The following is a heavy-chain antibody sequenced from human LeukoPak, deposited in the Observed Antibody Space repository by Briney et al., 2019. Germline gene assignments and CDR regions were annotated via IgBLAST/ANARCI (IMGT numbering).Heavy chain of an antibody. CDR2: IGGGGGST. CDR1: GFTFSSYG. J-gene: IGHJ6*02. Sequence: GGSLRLSCAASGFTFSSYGMSWVRQAPGKGLEWVSTIGGGGGSTYHADSVKGRFTISRDDSKNTLYLQMNSLRAEDTAVYYCAKKISGYDYNYYYGIDVWGQGTTVTVSS. D-gene: IGHD5-12*01. V-gene: IGHV3-23*01. CDR3: AKKISGYDYNYYYGIDV.